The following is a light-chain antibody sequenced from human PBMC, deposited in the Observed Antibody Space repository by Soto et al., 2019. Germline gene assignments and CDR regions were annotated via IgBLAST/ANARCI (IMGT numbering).Light chain of an antibody. CDR2: AAS. CDR3: QQTYSTPSIT. V-gene: IGKV1-39*01. Sequence: DIQMTQSPSTLSGSVGDRVTITCRASQTISSWLAWYQQKPGKAPKLRIYAASSLQRGVPSRFSGSGSGTDFPLTISSLQPEDFATYYCQQTYSTPSITFGQGTRLEIK. J-gene: IGKJ5*01. CDR1: QTISSW.